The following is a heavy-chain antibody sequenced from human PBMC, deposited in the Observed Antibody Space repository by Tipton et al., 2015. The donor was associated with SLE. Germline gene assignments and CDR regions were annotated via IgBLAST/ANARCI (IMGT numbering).Heavy chain of an antibody. Sequence: LRLSCTVSGGSISSDYWTWIRQPPGKGLEWIGSIFYGGSTTYNPSLKSRVTMSVDTPKNQFSLKLTSVTAADTAVYYCARISVDTTMAQRVDYGMDVWGQGTTVIVSS. D-gene: IGHD5-18*01. V-gene: IGHV4-59*01. CDR1: GGSISSDY. J-gene: IGHJ6*02. CDR3: ARISVDTTMAQRVDYGMDV. CDR2: IFYGGST.